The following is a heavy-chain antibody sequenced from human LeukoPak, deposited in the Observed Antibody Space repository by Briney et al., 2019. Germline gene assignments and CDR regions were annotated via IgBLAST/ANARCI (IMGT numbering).Heavy chain of an antibody. CDR3: TKDRGGFGELFSDY. CDR1: GFTFEDYA. D-gene: IGHD3-10*01. J-gene: IGHJ4*02. Sequence: PGGSLRLSCAASGFTFEDYAMHWVRQAPGKGLEWLSLISGDGVETDYGDSVKGRFSISRDNRKNSLYLQMNSLRTEDTALYFCTKDRGGFGELFSDYWGQGALVTVSS. CDR2: ISGDGVET. V-gene: IGHV3-43*02.